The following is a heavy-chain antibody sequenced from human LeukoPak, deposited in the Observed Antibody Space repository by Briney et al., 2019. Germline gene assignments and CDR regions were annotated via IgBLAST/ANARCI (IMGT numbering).Heavy chain of an antibody. CDR2: IYYSGST. D-gene: IGHD1-1*01. CDR1: GGSISSSIYY. J-gene: IGHJ6*03. V-gene: IGHV4-39*07. Sequence: SETLSLTCTVSGGSISSSIYYWGWIRQPPGKGLEWIGSIYYSGSTYYNPSLKSRVTISVDTSKNQFSLKLSSVTAADTAVYYCARESKRDYYTDVWGKGTTVTVSS. CDR3: ARESKRDYYTDV.